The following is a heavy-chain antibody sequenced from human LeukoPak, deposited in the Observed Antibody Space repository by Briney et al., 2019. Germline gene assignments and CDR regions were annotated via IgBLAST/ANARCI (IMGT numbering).Heavy chain of an antibody. CDR1: GFTFSSYW. D-gene: IGHD3-10*01. V-gene: IGHV3-7*01. J-gene: IGHJ4*02. CDR2: IKQDGSEK. CDR3: CRWVYGSRPIDY. Sequence: PGGSLRLSCAASGFTFSSYWMSWVRQAPGKGLEWVANIKQDGSEKYYVDAVKGRFTISRDNAKNSLYLQMNSLRAEDTAVYYCCRWVYGSRPIDYWGQGTLVTVSS.